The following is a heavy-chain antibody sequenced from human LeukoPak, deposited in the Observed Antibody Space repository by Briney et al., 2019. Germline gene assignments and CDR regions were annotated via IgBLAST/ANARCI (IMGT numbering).Heavy chain of an antibody. CDR1: GGSISSGGYY. CDR3: ARAATSSPVLN. CDR2: IYYSGST. Sequence: SETLSLTCTVSGGSISSGGYYWSWIRQHPGKGLEWIGYIYYSGSTNYNPSLKSRVTISVDTSKNQFSLKLSSVTAADTAVYYCARAATSSPVLNWGQGTLVTVSS. J-gene: IGHJ4*02. V-gene: IGHV4-61*08.